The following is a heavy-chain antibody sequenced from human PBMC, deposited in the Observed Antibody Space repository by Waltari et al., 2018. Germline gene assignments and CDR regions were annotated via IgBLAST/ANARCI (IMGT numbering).Heavy chain of an antibody. Sequence: EVQLVESGGGLVQPGGSLRLSCAASGFTFSSYSMNWVRQAPGKGLEWVSYISSSSSTIYYADSVKGRFTISRDNAKNSLYLQMNSLRAEDTAVYYCARDPGRRGRWPVAGFDPWGQGTLVTVSS. J-gene: IGHJ5*02. D-gene: IGHD3-3*01. CDR3: ARDPGRRGRWPVAGFDP. CDR1: GFTFSSYS. V-gene: IGHV3-48*04. CDR2: ISSSSSTI.